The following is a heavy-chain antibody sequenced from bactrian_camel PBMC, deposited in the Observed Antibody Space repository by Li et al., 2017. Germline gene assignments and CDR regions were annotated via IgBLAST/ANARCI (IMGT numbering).Heavy chain of an antibody. Sequence: HVQLVESGGGSVQAGGSLRLSCAFDAYTPANVRMAWFRQAPGKEREGVASLASDGSSIYANSLKGRFSLSRDDAKNTVYLQMNSLKPEDTAMYCCAARGPYCYTKLSVADFTYWGQGTQVTVS. CDR3: AARGPYCYTKLSVADFTY. CDR2: LASDGSS. D-gene: IGHD2*01. CDR1: AYTPANVR. V-gene: IGHV3S53*01. J-gene: IGHJ6*01.